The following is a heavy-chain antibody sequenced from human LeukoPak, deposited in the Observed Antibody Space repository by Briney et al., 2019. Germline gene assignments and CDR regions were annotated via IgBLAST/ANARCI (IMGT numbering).Heavy chain of an antibody. J-gene: IGHJ5*02. V-gene: IGHV1-2*02. Sequence: GASVKVSCKASGYTFTGYYMHWVRQAPGQGLEWMGWINPNSGGTNYAQKFQGRVTMTRDTSISTAYMELSRLRSDDTAVYYCARDRDSSSAPPWFDPWGQGTLVTVSS. CDR1: GYTFTGYY. D-gene: IGHD6-6*01. CDR3: ARDRDSSSAPPWFDP. CDR2: INPNSGGT.